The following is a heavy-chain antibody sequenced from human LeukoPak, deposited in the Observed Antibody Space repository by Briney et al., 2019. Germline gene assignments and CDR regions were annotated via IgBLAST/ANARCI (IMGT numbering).Heavy chain of an antibody. CDR1: GYTFTSYY. D-gene: IGHD3-3*01. V-gene: IGHV1-46*01. CDR2: INPSGGST. Sequence: ASVKVSCKASGYTFTSYYMHWVRQAPGQGLEWMGIINPSGGSTSYAQKFQGRVTMTRDTSTSTVYMELSSLRSEDTAVYYCARDGTDFWSGYYEGNWFDPWGQGTLVTVSS. CDR3: ARDGTDFWSGYYEGNWFDP. J-gene: IGHJ5*02.